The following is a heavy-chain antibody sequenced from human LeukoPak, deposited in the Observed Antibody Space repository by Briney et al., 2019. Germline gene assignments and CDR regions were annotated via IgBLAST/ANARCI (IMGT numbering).Heavy chain of an antibody. J-gene: IGHJ4*02. D-gene: IGHD3-10*01. CDR1: VGSISSSSYF. CDR3: ARSGWFGEASML. CDR2: IYYSGST. V-gene: IGHV4-39*01. Sequence: SETLSLTCTVSVGSISSSSYFWGWVRHPAGKGLEWVGSIYYSGSTYYNPSLKSRVTISVDTSKNQFSLKLSSVTAADTAVYYCARSGWFGEASMLWGQGTLVTVSS.